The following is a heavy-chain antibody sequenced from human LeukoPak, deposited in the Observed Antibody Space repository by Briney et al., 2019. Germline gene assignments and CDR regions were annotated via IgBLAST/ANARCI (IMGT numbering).Heavy chain of an antibody. CDR1: GGSINGYY. D-gene: IGHD2-2*01. Sequence: SETLSLTCTVSGGSINGYYWSWIRQSPGKGLEWIGYIHYTGSTNFNPSLKSRVTISVDTSKSQFSLKLSSVTAADTALYYCARDRTPCSGTSCPSHYFDYWGQGTLVTVSS. J-gene: IGHJ4*02. V-gene: IGHV4-59*01. CDR3: ARDRTPCSGTSCPSHYFDY. CDR2: IHYTGST.